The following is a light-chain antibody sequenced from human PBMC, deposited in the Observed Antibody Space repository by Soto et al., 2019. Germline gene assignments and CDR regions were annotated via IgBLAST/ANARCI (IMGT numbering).Light chain of an antibody. CDR3: QQYGRSQT. Sequence: EIVLTQSPGTLSLSPGERATLSCRASQSVSSSYLAWYQQKPGQAPRLLIYGASSRATGIPDRFSGSGSGTDFTLNISRLEPEDFAVYYCQQYGRSQTFGQGTKVDIK. CDR2: GAS. J-gene: IGKJ1*01. CDR1: QSVSSSY. V-gene: IGKV3-20*01.